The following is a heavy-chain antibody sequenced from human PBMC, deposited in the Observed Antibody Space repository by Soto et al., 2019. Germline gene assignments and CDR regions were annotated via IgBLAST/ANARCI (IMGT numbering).Heavy chain of an antibody. CDR3: AKNQERELPRVIDF. CDR1: GLTFSNYA. CDR2: MSGSSSTT. J-gene: IGHJ4*02. D-gene: IGHD1-7*01. V-gene: IGHV3-23*01. Sequence: GGSLRLSCATSGLTFSNYAMSWVRQAPGGGLEWVSSMSGSSSTTYYADSVRGRFTISRDRSKNTLYLQMSSLRAEDSALYYCAKNQERELPRVIDFWGQGTLVTVSS.